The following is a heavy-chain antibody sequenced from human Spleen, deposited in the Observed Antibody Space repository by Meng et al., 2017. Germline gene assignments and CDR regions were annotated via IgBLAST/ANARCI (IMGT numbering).Heavy chain of an antibody. CDR1: GGYFSDYY. CDR2: INHSGST. D-gene: IGHD4-11*01. V-gene: IGHV4-34*01. Sequence: QEQSQQGGAGRLKPSETRSLTCGVSGGYFSDYYWSWIRQPPGKGLEWIGEINHSGSTNYNPSLESRATISVDTSQNNLSLKLSSVTAADSAVYYCARGPTTMAHDFDYWGQGTLVTVSS. CDR3: ARGPTTMAHDFDY. J-gene: IGHJ4*02.